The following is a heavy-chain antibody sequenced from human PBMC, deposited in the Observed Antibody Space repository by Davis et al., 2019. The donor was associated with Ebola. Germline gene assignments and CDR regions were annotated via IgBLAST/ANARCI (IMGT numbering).Heavy chain of an antibody. CDR1: GGSISSSY. J-gene: IGHJ5*02. CDR2: IYYSGRA. CDR3: ARHEGITYYYDSSGYGLRSGWFDP. V-gene: IGHV4-59*08. D-gene: IGHD3-22*01. Sequence: SETLSLTCAVSGGSISSSYWSWMRQPPGEGLEWIGYIYYSGRADYNPSLKSRVTISVDTSKNQFSLKLSSVTAADTAVYYCARHEGITYYYDSSGYGLRSGWFDPWGQGTLVTVSS.